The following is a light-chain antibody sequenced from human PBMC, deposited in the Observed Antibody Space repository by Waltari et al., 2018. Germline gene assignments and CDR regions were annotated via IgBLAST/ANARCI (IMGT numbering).Light chain of an antibody. V-gene: IGLV1-44*01. CDR3: AAWDYKLNGVL. CDR1: SSNVGNNP. CDR2: SNN. J-gene: IGLJ3*02. Sequence: QSAMTQPPSASGTPGQTVTISCFGGSSNVGNNPVNWYQQLPGMAPKVLIYSNNQRRPGVPDRFPGSKSGNTASLAIRGLQAEDEADYYCAAWDYKLNGVLYGGGTKLTVL.